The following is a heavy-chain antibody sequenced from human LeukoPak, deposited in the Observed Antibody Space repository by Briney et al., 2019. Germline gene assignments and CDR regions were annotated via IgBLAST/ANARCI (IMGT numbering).Heavy chain of an antibody. Sequence: GGSLRPSCAASGFTLNNAWMSWVRQAPGKGLEWLGRIKRETDGGTIDYAAPVKGRFTISRDDSRNTLYLQMDSLKIEDTAVYYCTTDRYYDNSELQFQHWGQGTLVTVSS. CDR1: GFTLNNAW. CDR2: IKRETDGGTI. CDR3: TTDRYYDNSELQFQH. J-gene: IGHJ1*01. V-gene: IGHV3-15*01. D-gene: IGHD3-22*01.